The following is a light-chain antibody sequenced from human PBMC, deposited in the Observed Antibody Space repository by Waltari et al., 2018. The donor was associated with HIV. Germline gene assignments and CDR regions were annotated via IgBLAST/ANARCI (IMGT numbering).Light chain of an antibody. Sequence: DIQLTQSPSFLSASVGDRVTITCRASQDITSYSAWYQQKPGKAPKHLIYAASALQSGVPSRFSGSGSGTEFTLTISSLQPEDFATYYCQQLNSDLRTFGQGTRLEIK. V-gene: IGKV1-9*01. J-gene: IGKJ5*01. CDR3: QQLNSDLRT. CDR2: AAS. CDR1: QDITSY.